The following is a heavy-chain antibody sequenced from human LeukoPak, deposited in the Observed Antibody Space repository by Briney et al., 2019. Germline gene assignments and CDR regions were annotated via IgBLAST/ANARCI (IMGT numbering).Heavy chain of an antibody. CDR2: IIPIFGTA. D-gene: IGHD3-3*01. CDR3: ARDDTVFGVVIAPFDY. J-gene: IGHJ4*02. CDR1: GGTFSSYA. V-gene: IGHV1-69*05. Sequence: SVKVSCKASGGTFSSYAISWVRQAPGQGLEWMGRIIPIFGTANYAQKFQGRVTITTDESTSTDYMELSSLRSEDTAVYYCARDDTVFGVVIAPFDYWGQGTLVTVSS.